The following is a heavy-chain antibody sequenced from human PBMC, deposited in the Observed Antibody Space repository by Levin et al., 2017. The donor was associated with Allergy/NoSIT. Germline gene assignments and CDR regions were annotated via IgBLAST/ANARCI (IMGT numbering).Heavy chain of an antibody. J-gene: IGHJ4*02. CDR1: GYYITSHW. V-gene: IGHV5-51*01. Sequence: GGSLRLSCKASGYYITSHWIGWVRQMPGKGLEWMGIIYPGDSDTRYSPSFQGQVTMSVDESISTAYLQWDSLKASDTAIYYCARETTRGFDYWGQGTLVTVSS. D-gene: IGHD1-26*01. CDR3: ARETTRGFDY. CDR2: IYPGDSDT.